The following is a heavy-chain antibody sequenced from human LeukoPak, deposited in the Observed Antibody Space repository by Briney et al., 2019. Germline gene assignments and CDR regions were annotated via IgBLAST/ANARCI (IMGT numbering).Heavy chain of an antibody. CDR3: ARDVLYPRNDAFDI. Sequence: SETLSLTCTVSGGSISSYYWSWIREPPGKGLEWIGYIYYSGSTNYNPSLKSRVTISVDTSKNQFSLRPSSVTAADTAVYYCARDVLYPRNDAFDIWGQGTMVTVSS. D-gene: IGHD2-2*02. CDR1: GGSISSYY. J-gene: IGHJ3*02. CDR2: IYYSGST. V-gene: IGHV4-59*01.